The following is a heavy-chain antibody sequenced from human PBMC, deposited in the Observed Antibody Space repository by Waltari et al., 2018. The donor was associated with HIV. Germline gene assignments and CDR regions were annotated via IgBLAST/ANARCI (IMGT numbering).Heavy chain of an antibody. CDR1: GGSISSSSYY. J-gene: IGHJ5*02. Sequence: QLQLQESGPGLVKPSETLSLTCTVSGGSISSSSYYWGWIRQPPGKGLEWIGSIYYSGSTYYNPSLKSRVTISVDTSKNQFSLKLSSVTAADTAVYYCARGAYGDYLGWFDPWGQGTLVTVSS. CDR2: IYYSGST. D-gene: IGHD4-17*01. CDR3: ARGAYGDYLGWFDP. V-gene: IGHV4-39*07.